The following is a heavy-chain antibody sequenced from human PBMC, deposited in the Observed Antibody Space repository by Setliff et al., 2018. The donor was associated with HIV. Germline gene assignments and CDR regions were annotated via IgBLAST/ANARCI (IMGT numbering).Heavy chain of an antibody. D-gene: IGHD2-2*01. Sequence: SETLSLTCSVSGASISTYYWNWIRQPPGKGLEWIGYINYSGSTNYNPSLKSRVTISLDTSKNQFSLNLRSVTAADTAVYYCARSPVRYCSSTTCSMFFDYWGQGTLVTVSS. CDR2: INYSGST. V-gene: IGHV4-59*01. J-gene: IGHJ4*02. CDR3: ARSPVRYCSSTTCSMFFDY. CDR1: GASISTYY.